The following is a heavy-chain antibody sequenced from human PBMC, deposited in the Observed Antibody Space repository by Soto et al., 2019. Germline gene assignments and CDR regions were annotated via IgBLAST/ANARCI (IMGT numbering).Heavy chain of an antibody. CDR1: GFTFTSYW. V-gene: IGHV3-74*01. J-gene: IGHJ6*02. CDR2: LNSDGTTT. CDR3: ARGIRNYYGIDV. Sequence: GSLRLSCAASGFTFTSYWMHWVRQAPGKGLVWVSRLNSDGTTTNYADSVKGRFTISRDNAKNTVYLQMSSLRAEDTAVYYCARGIRNYYGIDVWGQGTTVTVSS. D-gene: IGHD2-15*01.